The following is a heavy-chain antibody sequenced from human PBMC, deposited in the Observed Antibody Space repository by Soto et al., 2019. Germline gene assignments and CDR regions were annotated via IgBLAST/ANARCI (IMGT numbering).Heavy chain of an antibody. V-gene: IGHV1-18*01. J-gene: IGHJ6*02. CDR2: ISAYNGNT. Sequence: GASVKVSCKASGYTFTSYGISGVRQAPGQGLEWMGWISAYNGNTNYAQKLQGRVTMTTDTSTSTAYMELRSLRSDDTAVYYCARDRGIAARIVGYYYGMDVWGQGTTVTVSS. CDR3: ARDRGIAARIVGYYYGMDV. D-gene: IGHD6-6*01. CDR1: GYTFTSYG.